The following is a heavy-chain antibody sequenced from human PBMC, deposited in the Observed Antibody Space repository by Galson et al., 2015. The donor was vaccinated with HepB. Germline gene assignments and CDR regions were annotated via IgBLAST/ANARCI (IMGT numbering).Heavy chain of an antibody. CDR1: GFTFSSYG. D-gene: IGHD1-7*01. CDR3: ATTRSYGDAFDI. J-gene: IGHJ3*02. V-gene: IGHV3-30*03. Sequence: SLRLSCAASGFTFSSYGMHWVRQAPGKGLEWVAVISYDGSNKYYADSVKGRFTTSRDNSKNTLYLQMNSLRAEDTAVYYCATTRSYGDAFDIWGQGTMVTVSS. CDR2: ISYDGSNK.